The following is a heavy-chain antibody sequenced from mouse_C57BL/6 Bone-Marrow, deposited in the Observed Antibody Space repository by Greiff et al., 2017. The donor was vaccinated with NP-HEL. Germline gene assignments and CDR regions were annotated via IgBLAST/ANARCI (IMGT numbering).Heavy chain of an antibody. CDR1: GYTFTSYW. CDR3: ARDDYDENWYFDV. CDR2: IDPSDSYT. V-gene: IGHV1-69*01. Sequence: QSCKASGYTFTSYWMHWVKQRPGQGLEWIGEIDPSDSYTNYNQKFKGKSTLTVDKSSSTAYMQLSSLTSEDSAVYYCARDDYDENWYFDVWGTGTTVTVSS. J-gene: IGHJ1*03. D-gene: IGHD2-4*01.